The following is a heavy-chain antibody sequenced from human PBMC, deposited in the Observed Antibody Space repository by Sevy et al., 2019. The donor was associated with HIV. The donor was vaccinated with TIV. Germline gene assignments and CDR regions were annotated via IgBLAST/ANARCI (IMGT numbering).Heavy chain of an antibody. V-gene: IGHV4-39*01. CDR1: GGSISSGGYY. D-gene: IGHD5-18*01. Sequence: ETLSLTCTVSGGSISSGGYYWGWIRQPPGKGLEWIGTMYYDGSGYYNPSLQSRVSMSVDTSKNQFSLNLSSVTAADTAVYFCARGEDSAMIDYWGQGTLVTVSS. J-gene: IGHJ4*02. CDR2: MYYDGSG. CDR3: ARGEDSAMIDY.